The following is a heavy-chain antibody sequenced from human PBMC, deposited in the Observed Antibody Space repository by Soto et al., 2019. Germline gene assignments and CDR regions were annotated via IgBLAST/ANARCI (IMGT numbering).Heavy chain of an antibody. V-gene: IGHV3-21*01. CDR1: GFTFISYT. J-gene: IGHJ1*01. CDR2: IGRGNIEI. D-gene: IGHD6-19*01. CDR3: ARVSGWRDPEKFLQY. Sequence: EVQLVESGGGLVKPGGALRLSCAASGFTFISYTMTWVRQAPGKGLEWVSSIGRGNIEISYADSVKGRFTISRDNAKNSLYLQMNSLRAEDTAVYFCARVSGWRDPEKFLQYWGQGTLVTVSS.